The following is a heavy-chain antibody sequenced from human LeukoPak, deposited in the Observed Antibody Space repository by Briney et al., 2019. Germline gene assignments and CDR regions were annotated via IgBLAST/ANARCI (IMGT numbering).Heavy chain of an antibody. D-gene: IGHD1-26*01. V-gene: IGHV4-59*01. CDR2: IYYSGST. CDR3: ARDSLGGSYFDY. Sequence: SETLSLTCTVSGGSISSYYWSWIRLPPGKGLEWIGYIYYSGSTNYNPSLKSRVTISVDTSKNQFSLKLSSVTAADTAVYYCARDSLGGSYFDYWGQGTLVTVSS. J-gene: IGHJ4*02. CDR1: GGSISSYY.